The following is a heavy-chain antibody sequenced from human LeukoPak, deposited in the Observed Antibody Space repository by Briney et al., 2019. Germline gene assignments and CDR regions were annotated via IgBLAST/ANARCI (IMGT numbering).Heavy chain of an antibody. CDR1: GYTFTSYG. Sequence: ASVKVXCKASGYTFTSYGISWVRQAPGQGLEWMGWISAYNGNTNYAQKLQGTVTMTTDPSTSTAYMELRSLRSDDTAVYYCARDRSPYYDFWSGSDAFDIWGQGTMVTVSS. V-gene: IGHV1-18*01. D-gene: IGHD3-3*01. CDR2: ISAYNGNT. J-gene: IGHJ3*02. CDR3: ARDRSPYYDFWSGSDAFDI.